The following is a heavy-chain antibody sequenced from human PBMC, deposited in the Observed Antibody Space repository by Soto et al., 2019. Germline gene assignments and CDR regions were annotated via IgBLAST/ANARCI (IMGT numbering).Heavy chain of an antibody. Sequence: QVQLQESGPGLVKPSQTLSLTCTVSGGSISSGGYYWSWIRQHPGKGLEWIGYIYYSGSTYYNPSLKSPITMSVDTSKNQFSLKLSSVTAADTAVYYCARSTSMVATIFDYWGQGTLVTVSS. V-gene: IGHV4-31*01. J-gene: IGHJ4*02. CDR2: IYYSGST. CDR1: GGSISSGGYY. D-gene: IGHD5-12*01. CDR3: ARSTSMVATIFDY.